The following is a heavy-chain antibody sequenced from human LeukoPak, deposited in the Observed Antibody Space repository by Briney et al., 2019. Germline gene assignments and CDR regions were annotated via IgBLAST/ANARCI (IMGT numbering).Heavy chain of an antibody. CDR1: GFTFSSYG. CDR2: ISYDGSNK. Sequence: SGRSLRLSCAASGFTFSSYGMHWVRQAPGKGLEWVAVISYDGSNKYYADSVKGRFTISRDNSKNTLYLQMNSLRAEDTAVYYCAKDASVARGYFDYWGQGTLVTVSS. CDR3: AKDASVARGYFDY. V-gene: IGHV3-30*18. J-gene: IGHJ4*02. D-gene: IGHD4-23*01.